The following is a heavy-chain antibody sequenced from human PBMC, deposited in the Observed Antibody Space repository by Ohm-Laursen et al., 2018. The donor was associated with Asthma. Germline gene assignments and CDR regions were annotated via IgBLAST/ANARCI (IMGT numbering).Heavy chain of an antibody. V-gene: IGHV3-21*01. D-gene: IGHD3-10*01. CDR3: ARDANYYYGSGSLLSPDY. CDR1: GYTFSRYS. CDR2: ISTASSFI. Sequence: SLRLSCSASGYTFSRYSIHWVRQIPGKGLEWVASISTASSFIYYADSVRGRFTTSRDNARNSVYLQMNSLRAEDTAVYYCARDANYYYGSGSLLSPDYWGQGTLVTVSS. J-gene: IGHJ4*02.